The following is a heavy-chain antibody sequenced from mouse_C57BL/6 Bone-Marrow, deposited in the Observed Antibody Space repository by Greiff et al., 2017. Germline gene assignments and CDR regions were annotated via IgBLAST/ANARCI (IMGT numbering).Heavy chain of an antibody. CDR2: IYPRSGNT. CDR3: AREPTVVTGYFDY. D-gene: IGHD1-1*01. J-gene: IGHJ2*01. Sequence: QVQLQQSGAELARPGASVKLSCKASGYTFTSYGISWVKQRTGQGLEWIGEIYPRSGNTYYNEKFKGKATLTADKSSSTAYMELRSLTSEDSAVYFCAREPTVVTGYFDYWGQGTTLTVSS. CDR1: GYTFTSYG. V-gene: IGHV1-81*01.